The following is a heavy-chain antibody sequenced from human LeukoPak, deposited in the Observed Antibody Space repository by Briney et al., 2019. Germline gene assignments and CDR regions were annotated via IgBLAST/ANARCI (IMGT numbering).Heavy chain of an antibody. CDR2: IKYDGSEK. V-gene: IGHV3-7*05. D-gene: IGHD1-1*01. J-gene: IGHJ4*02. Sequence: SGGSLRLSCAASGXTFSNYWMSWVRQAPGKGLEWVANIKYDGSEKYYVDSVKGRFTISRDNAKNSLYLQMNSLRPEDTAVYYCARGGWKPVDYWGQGTLVTVSS. CDR1: GXTFSNYW. CDR3: ARGGWKPVDY.